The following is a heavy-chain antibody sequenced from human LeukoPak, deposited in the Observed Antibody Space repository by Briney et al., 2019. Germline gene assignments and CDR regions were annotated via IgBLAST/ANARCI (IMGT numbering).Heavy chain of an antibody. J-gene: IGHJ5*02. CDR2: ISSSSSYT. CDR1: GFTFSDYY. CDR3: ARVVGGIRYFDWYNWFDP. Sequence: GGSLRLSCAATGFTFSDYYMSWIRQAPGKGLEWVSYISSSSSYTNYADSVKGRFTISRDNARNSLYLQMNSLRAEDTAVYYCARVVGGIRYFDWYNWFDPWGQGTLVTVSS. V-gene: IGHV3-11*05. D-gene: IGHD3-9*01.